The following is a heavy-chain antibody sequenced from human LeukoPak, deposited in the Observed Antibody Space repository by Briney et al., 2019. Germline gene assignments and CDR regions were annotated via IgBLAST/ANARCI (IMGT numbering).Heavy chain of an antibody. Sequence: GGSLRLSCAASGFTFSSYAMSWVRQAPGKGLEWVSGISWNSGSIGYADSVKGRFTISRDNAKNSLYLQMNSLRAEDTALYYCAKADYKYCSSTSCFPDYWGQGTLVTVSS. CDR2: ISWNSGSI. J-gene: IGHJ4*02. CDR3: AKADYKYCSSTSCFPDY. V-gene: IGHV3-9*01. D-gene: IGHD2-2*01. CDR1: GFTFSSYA.